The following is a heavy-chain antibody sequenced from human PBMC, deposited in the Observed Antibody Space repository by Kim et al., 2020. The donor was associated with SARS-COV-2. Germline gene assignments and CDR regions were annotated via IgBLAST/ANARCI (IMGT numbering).Heavy chain of an antibody. V-gene: IGHV3-33*08. CDR3: ARGSIGGFGFDP. D-gene: IGHD3-10*01. CDR2: IWYDGSNK. Sequence: GGSLRLSCAASGFTFSSYGMHWVRQAPGKGLEWVAVIWYDGSNKYYADSVKGRFTISRDNSKNTLYLQMNSLRAEDTAVYYCARGSIGGFGFDPWGQGTLVTVSS. J-gene: IGHJ5*02. CDR1: GFTFSSYG.